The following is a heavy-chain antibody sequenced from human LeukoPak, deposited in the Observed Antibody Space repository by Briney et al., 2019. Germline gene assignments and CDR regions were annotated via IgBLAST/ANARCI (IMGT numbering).Heavy chain of an antibody. CDR2: ISSSSSTI. CDR3: ARDGESRAEYSSRPNWFDP. CDR1: GFTFSSLA. D-gene: IGHD6-13*01. J-gene: IGHJ5*02. V-gene: IGHV3-48*04. Sequence: GGSLRLSCAASGFTFSSLAMSWVRQAPGKGLEWVSYISSSSSTIYYPDSVKGRFTISRDNAKSSLYLQMNSLRAEDTAVYYCARDGESRAEYSSRPNWFDPWGQGTLVTVSS.